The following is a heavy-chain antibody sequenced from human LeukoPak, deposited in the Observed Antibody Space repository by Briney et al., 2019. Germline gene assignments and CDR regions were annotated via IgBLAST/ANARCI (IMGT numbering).Heavy chain of an antibody. CDR1: GYSFSSFW. Sequence: GESLKISCKGSGYSFSSFWIGWVRQVPGKGLEWMGIFYPGDSATRYSPSFQGQVTISADKSISTAYLQWNSLKASDTAMYYCATVGRYCSTSNCYTHWGQGTLVTVSS. D-gene: IGHD2-2*02. CDR3: ATVGRYCSTSNCYTH. J-gene: IGHJ4*02. CDR2: FYPGDSAT. V-gene: IGHV5-51*01.